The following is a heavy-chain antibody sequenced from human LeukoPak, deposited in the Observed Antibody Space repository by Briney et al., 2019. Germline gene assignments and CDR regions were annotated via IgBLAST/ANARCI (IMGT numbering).Heavy chain of an antibody. Sequence: PSQTLSLTCTVSGGSISSGSYYWSWIRQPAGKGLEWIGRIYTSGSTNYNPSLKSRVTISVDTSKNQFSLRLSSVTAADTAVYYCARGDYGPRHLGWFAPWGQGTLVIVSS. CDR3: ARGDYGPRHLGWFAP. D-gene: IGHD4/OR15-4a*01. J-gene: IGHJ5*02. V-gene: IGHV4-61*02. CDR1: GGSISSGSYY. CDR2: IYTSGST.